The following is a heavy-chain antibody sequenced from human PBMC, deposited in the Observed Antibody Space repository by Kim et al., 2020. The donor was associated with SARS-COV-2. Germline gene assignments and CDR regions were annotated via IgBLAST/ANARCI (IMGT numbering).Heavy chain of an antibody. CDR2: ISPLLGTA. D-gene: IGHD2-21*01. Sequence: SVKVSCKASGCTFSTFAVSWVRQAPGQGLEWMGGISPLLGTAKSAPKVQGRVTITADEYVDTVYMELNSLRSEDSAVYYCAREGSVAVYYG. J-gene: IGHJ6*01. V-gene: IGHV1-69*13. CDR1: GCTFSTFA. CDR3: AREGSVAVYYG.